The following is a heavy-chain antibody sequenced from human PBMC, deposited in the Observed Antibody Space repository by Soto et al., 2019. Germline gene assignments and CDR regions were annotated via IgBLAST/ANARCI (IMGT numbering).Heavy chain of an antibody. CDR2: ISFSDGGT. V-gene: IGHV3-23*01. D-gene: IGHD2-15*01. CDR3: VKDDRILGRRYFDL. CDR1: GFTFSSYA. Sequence: GGSLRLSCAASGFTFSSYAMTWVRQAPGKGLEWVSSISFSDGGTYYADSVKGRLTISRDNSKNTLFLQMNSPRVEDTAVYYCVKDDRILGRRYFDLWGRGTLVTVSS. J-gene: IGHJ2*01.